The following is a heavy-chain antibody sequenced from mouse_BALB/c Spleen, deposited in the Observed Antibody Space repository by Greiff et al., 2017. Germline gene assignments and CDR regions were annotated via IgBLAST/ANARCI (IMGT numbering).Heavy chain of an antibody. D-gene: IGHD2-4*01. CDR1: GFTFSSYY. J-gene: IGHJ4*01. CDR3: ARHWNYDYGDYYAMDY. CDR2: INSNGGST. V-gene: IGHV5-6-2*01. Sequence: EVMLVESGGGLVKLGGSLKLSCAASGFTFSSYYMSWVRQTPEKRLELVAAINSNGGSTYYPDTVKGRFTISRDNAKNTLYLQMSSLKSEDTALYYCARHWNYDYGDYYAMDYWGQGTSVTVSS.